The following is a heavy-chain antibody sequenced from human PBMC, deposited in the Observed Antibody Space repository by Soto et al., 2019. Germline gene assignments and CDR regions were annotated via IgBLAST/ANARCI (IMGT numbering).Heavy chain of an antibody. V-gene: IGHV4-61*01. CDR1: GGSVSSGSYY. CDR3: ARISGYSYGLPPYFDY. CDR2: IYYSGST. J-gene: IGHJ4*02. D-gene: IGHD5-18*01. Sequence: QVQLQESGPGLVKPSETLSLTCTVSGGSVSSGSYYWSWIRQPPGKGLEWIGYIYYSGSTNYTPSLKSRVTISVDTSKNQFSLKLSSVTAADTAVYYCARISGYSYGLPPYFDYWGQGTLVTVPS.